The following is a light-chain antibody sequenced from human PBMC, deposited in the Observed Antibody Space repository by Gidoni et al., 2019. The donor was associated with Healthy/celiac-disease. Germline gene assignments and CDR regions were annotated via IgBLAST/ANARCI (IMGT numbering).Light chain of an antibody. CDR1: QSISSY. Sequence: DIQMTQSPSSLSASVGDRVTITCPASQSISSYLNWYQQKPGKAPKLLIYAASSLQSEVPSRFSGSGSGTDFTLTISSLQPEDFATYYCQQSYSARLTFGGGTKVEIK. CDR3: QQSYSARLT. CDR2: AAS. V-gene: IGKV1-39*01. J-gene: IGKJ4*01.